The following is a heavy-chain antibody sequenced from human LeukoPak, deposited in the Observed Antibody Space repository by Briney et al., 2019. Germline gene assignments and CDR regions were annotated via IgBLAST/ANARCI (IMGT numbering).Heavy chain of an antibody. D-gene: IGHD4/OR15-4a*01. CDR2: ISYDGSNK. J-gene: IGHJ4*02. CDR3: ARRAGAYSHPYDY. CDR1: GFTFSSYA. V-gene: IGHV3-30*04. Sequence: GGSLRLSCAASGFTFSSYAMHWVRQAPGKGLEWVAVISYDGSNKYYADYVKGRFTISRDNSKNTLYLQMNSLRAEDTAVYYCARRAGAYSHPYDYWGQGTLVTVSS.